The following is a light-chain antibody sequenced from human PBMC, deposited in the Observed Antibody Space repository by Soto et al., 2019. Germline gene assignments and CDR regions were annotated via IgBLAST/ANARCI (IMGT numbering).Light chain of an antibody. CDR1: QNISNL. CDR3: QHYDCFPWT. V-gene: IGKV1-5*03. Sequence: DIQMTQSPSTLSASIGDRVTITCRASQNISNLLAWYQQKPGKAPKHLIYKASSLEGGVPSRFSGSASGTEFPLTISSLQPDDFATYYCQHYDCFPWTFGQGTKVEIK. J-gene: IGKJ1*01. CDR2: KAS.